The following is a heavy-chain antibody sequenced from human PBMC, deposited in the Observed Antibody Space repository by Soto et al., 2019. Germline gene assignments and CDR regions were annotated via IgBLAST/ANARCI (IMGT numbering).Heavy chain of an antibody. Sequence: ASVKVSCKASGYTFTSYDINWVRQATGQGLEWMGRMNPNSGNTGYAQKFQGRVTMTRNTSISTAYMELSSLRSEDTAVYYCARGRYFDWLSEGTYYYYYYMDVWGKGTTVTVS. CDR3: ARGRYFDWLSEGTYYYYYYMDV. V-gene: IGHV1-8*01. J-gene: IGHJ6*03. CDR2: MNPNSGNT. CDR1: GYTFTSYD. D-gene: IGHD3-9*01.